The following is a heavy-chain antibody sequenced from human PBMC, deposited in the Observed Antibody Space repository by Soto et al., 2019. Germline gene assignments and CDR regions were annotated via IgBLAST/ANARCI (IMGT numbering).Heavy chain of an antibody. J-gene: IGHJ4*02. CDR2: INPTTGDT. Sequence: QVQLVQSGAEVKKPGASVKVSCKASGYTFTGNYLHWVRQAPGQGLEWMAWINPTTGDTKSTQKFQGRVTTTWDTAISTAYLDLSRLRSDDTAIYFCARGYCSSIGCSHYFDYWGQGTLVTVSS. D-gene: IGHD2-2*01. CDR3: ARGYCSSIGCSHYFDY. CDR1: GYTFTGNY. V-gene: IGHV1-2*02.